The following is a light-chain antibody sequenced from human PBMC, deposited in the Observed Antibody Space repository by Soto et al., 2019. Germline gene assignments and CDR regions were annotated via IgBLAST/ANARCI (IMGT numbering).Light chain of an antibody. J-gene: IGKJ1*01. Sequence: EIVLTQSPATLSLSPGERATLSCRASQSVSSYLAWYQQKPGQAPRLLIYDASNRATGIPARFSGSGSGTDFTLTISSLEPEDFEVYYCQKRSNWPSTFGQGTKV. CDR2: DAS. CDR1: QSVSSY. CDR3: QKRSNWPST. V-gene: IGKV3-11*01.